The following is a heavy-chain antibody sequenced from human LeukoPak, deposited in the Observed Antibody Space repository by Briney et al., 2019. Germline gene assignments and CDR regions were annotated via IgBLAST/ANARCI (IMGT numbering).Heavy chain of an antibody. J-gene: IGHJ6*02. CDR3: AKDTSNGYTDSYYGMDV. CDR1: GFTFSSYA. CDR2: ISGSATTT. D-gene: IGHD5-24*01. Sequence: GGSLRLSCAASGFTFSSYAMSGVRQAPGEGLEWVSIISGSATTTYYADSVKGRFTISRDNSKNTLYLQMNSLRAEDTAVYYCAKDTSNGYTDSYYGMDVWGQGTTVTVSS. V-gene: IGHV3-23*01.